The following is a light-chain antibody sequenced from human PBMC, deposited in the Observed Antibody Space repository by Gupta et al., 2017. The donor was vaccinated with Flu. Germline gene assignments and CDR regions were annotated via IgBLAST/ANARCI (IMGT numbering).Light chain of an antibody. CDR3: QQYDSSPWT. Sequence: ESATLSCRASQSVSSSFLAWYQQKPGQAPRLLIYGASSRATGIPDRFSGSGSGTDFTLTISRLEPEDFAVYSCQQYDSSPWTFGQGTKVEI. CDR1: QSVSSSF. J-gene: IGKJ1*01. CDR2: GAS. V-gene: IGKV3-20*01.